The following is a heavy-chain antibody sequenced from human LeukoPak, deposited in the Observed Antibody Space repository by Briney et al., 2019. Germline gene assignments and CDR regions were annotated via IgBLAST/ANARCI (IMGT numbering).Heavy chain of an antibody. D-gene: IGHD4-17*01. CDR2: IYSDGRT. CDR1: GFTVSSNY. Sequence: PGGSLRLSCAASGFTVSSNYMSWVRQAPGKGLEWVSIIYSDGRTYYADSVRGRFTISRDNSKNTLYLQMNSLRAEDTAVYYCARDFAPYGDYDLGYWGQGTMVTVSS. J-gene: IGHJ4*02. V-gene: IGHV3-53*01. CDR3: ARDFAPYGDYDLGY.